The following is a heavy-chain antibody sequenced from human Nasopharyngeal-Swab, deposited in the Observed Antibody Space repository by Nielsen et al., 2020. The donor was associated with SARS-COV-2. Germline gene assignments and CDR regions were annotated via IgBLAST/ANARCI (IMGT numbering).Heavy chain of an antibody. J-gene: IGHJ4*02. CDR3: AREFQFGYRYYFDY. D-gene: IGHD6-25*01. V-gene: IGHV4-59*01. Sequence: WIRQPPGKGLEWIGYIYYSGSTNYNTSLKSRVTISVVTSKNQFSLKLSSFSAADTAVYYCAREFQFGYRYYFDYWGQRTLVTVSS. CDR2: IYYSGST.